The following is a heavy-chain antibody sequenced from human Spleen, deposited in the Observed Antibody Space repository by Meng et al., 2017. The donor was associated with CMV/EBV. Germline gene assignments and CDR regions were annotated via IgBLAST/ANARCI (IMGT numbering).Heavy chain of an antibody. J-gene: IGHJ5*02. CDR2: INPYSGDT. V-gene: IGHV1-2*02. CDR1: GYTFTAFY. Sequence: ASVKVSCKASGYTFTAFYIHWVRQAPGQGLEWMGWINPYSGDTNYVQKFQDRVTMTRDTSISTAYMELSSLRSDDTAVYYCARESVEYCTITGCYVLGWFDPWGQGTLVTVSS. CDR3: ARESVEYCTITGCYVLGWFDP. D-gene: IGHD2-2*01.